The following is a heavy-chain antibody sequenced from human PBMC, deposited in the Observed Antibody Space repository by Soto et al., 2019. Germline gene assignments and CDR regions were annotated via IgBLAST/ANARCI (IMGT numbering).Heavy chain of an antibody. D-gene: IGHD6-19*01. J-gene: IGHJ4*02. CDR1: GGSISSGGYY. CDR3: ARDRSGPFDY. Sequence: QVHLQESGPGLVKPSQTLSLTCTVSGGSISSGGYYWSWIRQHPGKGLEWIGYIYYSGSTYYNPSLKSRLTISVDTSKNQFSLKLSSVTSADTAVYYCARDRSGPFDYWGQGTLVTVSS. CDR2: IYYSGST. V-gene: IGHV4-31*03.